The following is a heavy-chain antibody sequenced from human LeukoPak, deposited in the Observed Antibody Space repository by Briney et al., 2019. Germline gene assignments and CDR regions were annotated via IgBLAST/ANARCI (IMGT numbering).Heavy chain of an antibody. CDR2: ISYDGSNK. V-gene: IGHV3-30-3*01. CDR1: GFTFSSYA. CDR3: ARDYPPYCSGGSCYFDYFDY. J-gene: IGHJ4*02. D-gene: IGHD2-15*01. Sequence: GGSLRLSCAASGFTFSSYAMHWVRQAPGKGLEWVAVISYDGSNKYYADSVKGRFTISRDNSKNTLYLQMNSLRAEDTAVYHCARDYPPYCSGGSCYFDYFDYWGQGTLVTVSS.